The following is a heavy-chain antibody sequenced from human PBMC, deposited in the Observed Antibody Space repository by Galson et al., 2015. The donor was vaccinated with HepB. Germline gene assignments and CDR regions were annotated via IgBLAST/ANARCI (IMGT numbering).Heavy chain of an antibody. CDR3: ARGSLIVGATGGPFDY. D-gene: IGHD1-26*01. V-gene: IGHV3-21*01. Sequence: SLRLSCAASGFTFSSYSMNWVRQAPGKGLEWVSSISSSSSYIYYADSVKGRFTISRDNAKNSLYLQMNSLRAEDTAVYYCARGSLIVGATGGPFDYWGQGTLVTVSS. CDR1: GFTFSSYS. J-gene: IGHJ4*02. CDR2: ISSSSSYI.